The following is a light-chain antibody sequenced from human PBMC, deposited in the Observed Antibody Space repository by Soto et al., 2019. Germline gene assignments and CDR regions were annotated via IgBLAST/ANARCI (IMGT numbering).Light chain of an antibody. CDR2: SDQ. CDR3: QSSDRSLRGL. CDR1: TSNIGANYG. Sequence: QSVLTQPPSVSGAPGQRVTISCTGNTSNIGANYGVHWYHQVPGRAPKLVSDSDQNRPPGVPDRFSGFKSGTSASLAITWLQPDGEGDYYCQSSDRSLRGLFGGGTKPTVL. V-gene: IGLV1-40*01. J-gene: IGLJ2*01.